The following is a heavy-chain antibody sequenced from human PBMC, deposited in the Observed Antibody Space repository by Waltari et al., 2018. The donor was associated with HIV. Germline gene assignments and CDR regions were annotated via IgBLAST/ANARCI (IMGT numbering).Heavy chain of an antibody. V-gene: IGHV5-51*03. Sequence: EVQLVQSGADLNKPGASLRISCKGSGYSFLSHWIGWVRQKPGKGLEWMGSIYPADSDTKYSPSFQGQVTISADKSIGTAYLHWSSLKVADTAMYYCAKLQNGFDFWGQGTRLTVSS. CDR2: IYPADSDT. CDR1: GYSFLSHW. CDR3: AKLQNGFDF. J-gene: IGHJ3*01.